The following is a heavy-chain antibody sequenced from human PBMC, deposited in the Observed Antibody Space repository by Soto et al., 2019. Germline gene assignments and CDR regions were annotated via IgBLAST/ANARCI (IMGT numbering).Heavy chain of an antibody. CDR3: AKSGGDLLTGFSPSYFDL. CDR2: LSGIVHSI. V-gene: IGHV3-23*01. CDR1: GFTFSNFA. J-gene: IGHJ5*02. D-gene: IGHD3-9*01. Sequence: PGGSLRLSCAASGFTFSNFAMSWVRQAPGKGLQWVATLSGIVHSIYYRESVRGRFTISRDNSKNTLFLQMGSLRAEDTAVYYCAKSGGDLLTGFSPSYFDLWGQGTLVSVSS.